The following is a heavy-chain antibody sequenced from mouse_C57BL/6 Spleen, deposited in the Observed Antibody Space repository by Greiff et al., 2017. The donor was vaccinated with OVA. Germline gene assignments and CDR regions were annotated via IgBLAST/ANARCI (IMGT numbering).Heavy chain of an antibody. Sequence: QVQLQQSGAELARPGASVKLSCKASGYTFTSYGISWVKQRTGQGLEWIGEIYPRSGNTYYNEKFKGKATRTADKSSSTAYMELRSLTSEDSAVYFCARGGDGSSYFDYWGQGTTLTVSS. CDR1: GYTFTSYG. CDR3: ARGGDGSSYFDY. J-gene: IGHJ2*01. CDR2: IYPRSGNT. V-gene: IGHV1-81*01. D-gene: IGHD1-1*01.